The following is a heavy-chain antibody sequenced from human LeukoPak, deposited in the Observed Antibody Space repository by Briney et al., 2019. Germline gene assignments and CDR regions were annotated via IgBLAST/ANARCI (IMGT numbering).Heavy chain of an antibody. J-gene: IGHJ4*02. CDR3: ARAVSGRFDY. CDR1: GGSMSPYH. D-gene: IGHD6-19*01. Sequence: PSETLSLTCTVSGGSMSPYHWGWIRQPPGKGLEWTGYIYYSGSTNYNPSLKSRATISVDTSKNQFSLKLSSVTAADTAIYYCARAVSGRFDYWGQGTQVTVSS. CDR2: IYYSGST. V-gene: IGHV4-59*12.